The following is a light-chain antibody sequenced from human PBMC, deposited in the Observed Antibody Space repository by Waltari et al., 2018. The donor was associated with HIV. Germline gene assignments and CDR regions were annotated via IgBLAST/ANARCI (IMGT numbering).Light chain of an antibody. CDR2: DVT. V-gene: IGLV2-11*01. CDR1: SSEVGGYNY. J-gene: IGLJ1*01. CDR3: CSYAGSYTYV. Sequence: QSALTQPRSVSGSPGQSVTISCTGTSSEVGGYNYVSWYQQHPGKAPTLMIYDVTHRTSGVPDRFSGSKSGKTAALTISGLQAEDEAEYYCCSYAGSYTYVFGTGTKVTVL.